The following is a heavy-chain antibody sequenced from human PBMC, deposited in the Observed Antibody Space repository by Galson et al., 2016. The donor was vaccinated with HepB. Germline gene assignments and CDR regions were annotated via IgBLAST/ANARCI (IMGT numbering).Heavy chain of an antibody. D-gene: IGHD2-21*02. CDR2: IWCDGINK. CDR1: GFTFSTYG. Sequence: SLRHSCAASGFTFSTYGMHWVRQAPGKGLEWVAVIWCDGINKYYADSVKGRFIISRDNSKNTVDLQMNSLRVEDTAVYYCARDYDHCGADPMGAQGTLVTVSS. V-gene: IGHV3-33*01. CDR3: ARDYDHCGADPM. J-gene: IGHJ4*02.